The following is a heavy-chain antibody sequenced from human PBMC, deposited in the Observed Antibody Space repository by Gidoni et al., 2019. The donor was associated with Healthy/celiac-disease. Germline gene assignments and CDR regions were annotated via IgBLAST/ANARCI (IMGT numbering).Heavy chain of an antibody. Sequence: EVQLLESGGGLLQPGGSLRLSCAASGFPFSSYAMSWVRQAPGKGLEWFSAISGSGGSTYYADSVKGRFTISRDNSKNTLYLQMNSLRAEDTAVYYCAKARSEYSSSSGFDYWGQGALVTVSS. CDR1: GFPFSSYA. CDR3: AKARSEYSSSSGFDY. V-gene: IGHV3-23*01. D-gene: IGHD6-6*01. J-gene: IGHJ4*02. CDR2: ISGSGGST.